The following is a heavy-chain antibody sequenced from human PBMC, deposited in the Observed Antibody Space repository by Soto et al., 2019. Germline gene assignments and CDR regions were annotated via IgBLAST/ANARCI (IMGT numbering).Heavy chain of an antibody. D-gene: IGHD6-19*01. V-gene: IGHV4-61*08. CDR1: GGSVSTDGYD. CDR3: ARTGVAVAGTSFDY. J-gene: IGHJ4*02. CDR2: IYYSGST. Sequence: SETLSLTCSVSGGSVSTDGYDWSWIRQHPETGLEWIGYIYYSGSTNYDPSLKSRVTISVDTSKNQFSLKLSSVTAADTAVYYCARTGVAVAGTSFDYWGQGTLVTVS.